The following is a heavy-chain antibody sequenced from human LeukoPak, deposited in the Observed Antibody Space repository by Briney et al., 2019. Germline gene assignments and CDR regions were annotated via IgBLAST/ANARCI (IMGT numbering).Heavy chain of an antibody. CDR3: ARDYVDTAMVDYFDY. Sequence: ASVKVSCKASGYPFDNFGLTWVRQAPGQGLEWMGWISAYNGNTNYAQKLQGRVTMTTDTSTSTAYMELRSLRSDDTAVYYCARDYVDTAMVDYFDYWGQGTLVTVSS. D-gene: IGHD5-18*01. J-gene: IGHJ4*02. CDR1: GYPFDNFG. CDR2: ISAYNGNT. V-gene: IGHV1-18*01.